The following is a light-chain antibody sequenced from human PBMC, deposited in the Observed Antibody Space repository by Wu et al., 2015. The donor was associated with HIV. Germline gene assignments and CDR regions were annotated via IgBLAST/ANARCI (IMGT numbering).Light chain of an antibody. Sequence: EIVLTQSPGTLSLSPGERAILSCRASQTVSSSYLAWYQQKPGQAPRLLIYGASSRATGIPDRFSGSGSGTDFTLTISRLEPEDFAVYYCQQYGSSPVVTFGQGTKVEIK. CDR1: QTVSSSY. CDR2: GAS. J-gene: IGKJ1*01. CDR3: QQYGSSPVVT. V-gene: IGKV3-20*01.